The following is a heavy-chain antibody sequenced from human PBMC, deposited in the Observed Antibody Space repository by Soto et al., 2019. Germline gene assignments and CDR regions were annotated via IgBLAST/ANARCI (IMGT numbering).Heavy chain of an antibody. V-gene: IGHV3-21*01. Sequence: EVQLLESGGGLVKPGGSLRLSCAASGFTFSSYSMNWVRQAPGKGLEWVSSISSSSSYIYYADSVKGRFTISRDNAKNSLYLQMNSLRAEDTAVYYCASPPAQYSSGWYFYAYWGQGTLVTVSS. J-gene: IGHJ4*02. CDR2: ISSSSSYI. CDR3: ASPPAQYSSGWYFYAY. CDR1: GFTFSSYS. D-gene: IGHD6-19*01.